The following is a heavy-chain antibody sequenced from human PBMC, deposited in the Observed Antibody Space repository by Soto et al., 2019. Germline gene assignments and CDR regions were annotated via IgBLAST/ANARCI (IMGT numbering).Heavy chain of an antibody. J-gene: IGHJ4*02. D-gene: IGHD1-26*01. CDR1: GFTFSSYG. CDR2: ITYDGSNT. CDR3: ARVGVHRPYYFDY. V-gene: IGHV3-30*03. Sequence: GSLRLSCAASGFTFSSYGMHWVLQAPGKGLVWVSGITYDGSNTYYADSVKGRFTISRDNAKNTLYLQMNSLRAEDTAVYYCARVGVHRPYYFDYWGQGTLVTVSS.